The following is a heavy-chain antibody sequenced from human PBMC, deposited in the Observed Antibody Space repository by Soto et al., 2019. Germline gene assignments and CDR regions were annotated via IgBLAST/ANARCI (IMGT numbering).Heavy chain of an antibody. Sequence: GGSLRLSCAASGFNCSSYARSWVRQAPGKGLEWVSAISGSGGSTYYADSVKGRFTISRDNSKNTLYLQMNSLRAEDTAVYYCATHGGCSSTSCYVDYYYYMDVWGKGTTVTVSS. CDR3: ATHGGCSSTSCYVDYYYYMDV. CDR1: GFNCSSYA. J-gene: IGHJ6*03. D-gene: IGHD2-2*01. CDR2: ISGSGGST. V-gene: IGHV3-23*01.